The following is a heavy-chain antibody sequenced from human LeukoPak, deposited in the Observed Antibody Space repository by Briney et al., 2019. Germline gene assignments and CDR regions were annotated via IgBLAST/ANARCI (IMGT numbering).Heavy chain of an antibody. CDR2: INHSGST. CDR3: ARTRYYYNSRSYGAPYYFDY. CDR1: GGSFSGYY. J-gene: IGHJ4*02. D-gene: IGHD3-10*01. Sequence: HSETLSLTCAVYGGSFSGYYWSWIRQPPGKGLEWIGEINHSGSTNYNPSLKSRVTISVDTSKNQFSLKLSSVTAADTAVYYCARTRYYYNSRSYGAPYYFDYWGQGTLVTVSS. V-gene: IGHV4-34*01.